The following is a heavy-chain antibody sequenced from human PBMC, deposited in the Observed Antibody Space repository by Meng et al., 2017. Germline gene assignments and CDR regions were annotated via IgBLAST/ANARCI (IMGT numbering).Heavy chain of an antibody. Sequence: LSLTCAASGFTFDDYGMSWVRQAPGKGLEWVSGINWNGGSTGYADSVKGRFTISRDNAKNSLYLQMNSLRAEDTALYYCARGLGYSSSWPTFDYWGQGTLVTVSS. D-gene: IGHD6-13*01. J-gene: IGHJ4*02. CDR1: GFTFDDYG. CDR2: INWNGGST. V-gene: IGHV3-20*04. CDR3: ARGLGYSSSWPTFDY.